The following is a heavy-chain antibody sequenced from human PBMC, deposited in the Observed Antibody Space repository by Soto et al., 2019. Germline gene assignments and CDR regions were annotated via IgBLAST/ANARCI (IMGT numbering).Heavy chain of an antibody. Sequence: QVQLVESGGGVVQPGRSLRLSCAASGFTFSSYGMHWVRQAPGKGLEWVAVIWYDGSNKYYADSVKGRFTISRDNSKNTLYLQMNSLRAEDTAVYYCARDGDGSAPSGVWGQGTTVTVCS. CDR2: IWYDGSNK. V-gene: IGHV3-33*01. D-gene: IGHD6-6*01. J-gene: IGHJ6*02. CDR3: ARDGDGSAPSGV. CDR1: GFTFSSYG.